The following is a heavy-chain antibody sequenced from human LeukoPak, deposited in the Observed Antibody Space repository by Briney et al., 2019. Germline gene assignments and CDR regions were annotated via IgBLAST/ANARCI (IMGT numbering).Heavy chain of an antibody. CDR3: ARDRDWAFDY. CDR2: IRSTDGAI. D-gene: IGHD3-9*01. CDR1: GFTFRLYS. Sequence: GGFLRLSCAASGFTFRLYSMNWVRQAPGEGLEWLSYIRSTDGAIAYADSVKGRFTISRDDAKNSLYLQMNSLRDEDTAVYYCARDRDWAFDYWGQGTLITVSS. V-gene: IGHV3-48*02. J-gene: IGHJ4*02.